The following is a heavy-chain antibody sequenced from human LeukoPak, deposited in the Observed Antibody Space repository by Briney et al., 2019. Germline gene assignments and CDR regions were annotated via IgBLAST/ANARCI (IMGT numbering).Heavy chain of an antibody. CDR3: ARSLEGAYDY. CDR2: INIDGSNT. J-gene: IGHJ4*02. D-gene: IGHD1-26*01. CDR1: GFPFSSYW. Sequence: GGSLRLSCAASGFPFSSYWMHWVRHAPGKGLVWVSRINIDGSNTNYADSVKGRFTISRDNAENTLYLQMDSLRAEDTAVYYCARSLEGAYDYWGQGTLLTVSS. V-gene: IGHV3-74*01.